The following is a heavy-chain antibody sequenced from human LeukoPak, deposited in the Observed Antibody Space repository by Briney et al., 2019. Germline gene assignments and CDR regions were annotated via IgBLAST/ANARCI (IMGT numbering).Heavy chain of an antibody. J-gene: IGHJ4*02. CDR3: AKGYYYGSGSYDY. D-gene: IGHD3-10*01. CDR2: ISYDGSNK. CDR1: GFTFSSYG. V-gene: IGHV3-30*18. Sequence: GGSLRLSCAASGFTFSSYGMHWVRQAPGKGLEWVAVISYDGSNKYYADSVKGRFTISRDNFKNTLYLQMNSLRAEDTAVYYCAKGYYYGSGSYDYWGQGTLVTVSS.